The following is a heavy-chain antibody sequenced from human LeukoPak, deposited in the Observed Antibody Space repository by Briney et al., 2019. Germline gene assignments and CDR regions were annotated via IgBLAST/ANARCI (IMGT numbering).Heavy chain of an antibody. D-gene: IGHD3-16*01. Sequence: PSGTLSLTCGVSGGSITSTNYWTWVRQPPGKGLEWIGEVNLQGSTNYNPSLMGRVAISVDMSENHISLQLTSVTAADTAVYYCARGDYYAGGGRNWFDPWSQGTLVTVSS. CDR1: GGSITSTNY. V-gene: IGHV4-4*02. CDR3: ARGDYYAGGGRNWFDP. CDR2: VNLQGST. J-gene: IGHJ5*02.